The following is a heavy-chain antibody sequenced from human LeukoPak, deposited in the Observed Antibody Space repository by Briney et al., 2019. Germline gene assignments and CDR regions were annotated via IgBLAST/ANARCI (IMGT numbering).Heavy chain of an antibody. D-gene: IGHD3-22*01. J-gene: IGHJ4*02. CDR2: ISGSGGST. V-gene: IGHV3-23*01. CDR3: AKDQNYDSSGYYCNAY. Sequence: PGGSLRLSCAASGFTFSSYAMSWVRQAPGKGLEWVSAISGSGGSTSYVDSVKGRFTISRDNSKNTLYLQMNSLRAEDTAVYYCAKDQNYDSSGYYCNAYWGQGTLVTVSS. CDR1: GFTFSSYA.